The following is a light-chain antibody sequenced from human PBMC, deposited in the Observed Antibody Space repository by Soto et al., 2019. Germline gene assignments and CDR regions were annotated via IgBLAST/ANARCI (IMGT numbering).Light chain of an antibody. J-gene: IGKJ4*01. CDR3: QQYGSSRLT. V-gene: IGKV3-20*01. CDR2: GES. CDR1: QSVSSIS. Sequence: EIVLTQSPGTLSLSPGERATLSCRARQSVSSISLAWYQQKPGQAPRLLIYGESSRASRIPDRFSGSGSGTDLTLTISRLEPEDFAVYYCQQYGSSRLTFGGGTKVEIK.